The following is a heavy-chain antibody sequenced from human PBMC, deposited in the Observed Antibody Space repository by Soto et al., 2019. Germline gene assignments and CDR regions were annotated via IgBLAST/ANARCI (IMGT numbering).Heavy chain of an antibody. V-gene: IGHV4-59*01. D-gene: IGHD2-15*01. Sequence: PSETLSLTCTVSGGSISSYYWSWIRQPPGKGLEWIGNIYYSGSTYYNPSLKGRVTLSIDTSRKQFSLKLSSVTAAGTAVYYCARVREDIVVGVAGPTYYYYGMDVRGQGTTVTVSS. CDR1: GGSISSYY. J-gene: IGHJ6*02. CDR2: IYYSGST. CDR3: ARVREDIVVGVAGPTYYYYGMDV.